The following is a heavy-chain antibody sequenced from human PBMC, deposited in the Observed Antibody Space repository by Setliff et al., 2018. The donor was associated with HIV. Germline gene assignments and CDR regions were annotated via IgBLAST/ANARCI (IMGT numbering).Heavy chain of an antibody. J-gene: IGHJ5*02. V-gene: IGHV4-39*07. CDR2: IYYSGST. CDR3: ARDNTRSWYVDT. CDR1: GDSISSSSYY. Sequence: LSLTCTVSGDSISSSSYYWGWIRQPPGKGLEWIGSIYYSGSTYYTPNLKSRVTISLDKSKNQFSLKLSSLTAADTAVYYCARDNTRSWYVDTWGQGTLVTVSS. D-gene: IGHD6-13*01.